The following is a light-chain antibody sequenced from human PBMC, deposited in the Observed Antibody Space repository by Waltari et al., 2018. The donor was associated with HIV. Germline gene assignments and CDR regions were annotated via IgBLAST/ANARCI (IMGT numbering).Light chain of an antibody. CDR3: QVWDGGSDPPGV. CDR2: EDS. V-gene: IGLV3-21*02. J-gene: IGLJ3*02. CDR1: TIGDKS. Sequence: YVLTQPPSVSVAPGQTARMTCGGTTIGDKSVHWYQQRPGQAATWVAYEDSDRPSGISERISGSNSGNTATLIISRVEAGDEADYYCQVWDGGSDPPGVFGGGTRLTVL.